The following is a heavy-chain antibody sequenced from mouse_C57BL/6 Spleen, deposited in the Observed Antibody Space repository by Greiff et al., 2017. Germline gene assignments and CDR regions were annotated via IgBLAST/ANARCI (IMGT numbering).Heavy chain of an antibody. CDR3: ARESNYFAY. CDR2: IDPSDSYT. J-gene: IGHJ3*01. D-gene: IGHD2-5*01. CDR1: GYTFTSYW. Sequence: VQLQQPGAELVKPGASVKLSCKASGYTFTSYWMQWVKQRPGQGLEWIGEIDPSDSYTNYNQKFKGKATLTVDTSSSTAYMQLSSLTSEDSAVYYCARESNYFAYWGQGTLVTVSA. V-gene: IGHV1-50*01.